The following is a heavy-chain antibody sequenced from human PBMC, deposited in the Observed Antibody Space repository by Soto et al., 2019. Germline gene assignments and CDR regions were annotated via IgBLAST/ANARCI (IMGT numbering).Heavy chain of an antibody. D-gene: IGHD3-3*01. CDR1: GFTFSSFG. Sequence: HPGGSLRLSCAASGFTFSSFGMHWVRQAPGKGLEWVAVISFDDSFKYYSDSVKGRFTISRDNSRSTLFLQMDSLRPEDTAVYHCAKNLDLWNGYYQSIDFWGQGTLVTVSS. J-gene: IGHJ4*02. CDR2: ISFDDSFK. CDR3: AKNLDLWNGYYQSIDF. V-gene: IGHV3-30*18.